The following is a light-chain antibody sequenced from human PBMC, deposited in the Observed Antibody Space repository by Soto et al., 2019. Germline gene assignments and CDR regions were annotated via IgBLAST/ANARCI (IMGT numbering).Light chain of an antibody. Sequence: EIVLTQSPGTLSLSPGERATLSCRASQSVSSSSLAWYQQKPGQAPRLLIYGASRRATGIPDRFSGSGSGTDFTLTISRLEPEDFAVYYCQQYDSSPITFGQGTRLEIK. J-gene: IGKJ5*01. CDR2: GAS. CDR3: QQYDSSPIT. CDR1: QSVSSSS. V-gene: IGKV3-20*01.